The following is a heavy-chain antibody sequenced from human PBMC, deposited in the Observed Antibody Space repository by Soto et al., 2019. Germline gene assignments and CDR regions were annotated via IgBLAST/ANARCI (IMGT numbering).Heavy chain of an antibody. Sequence: ASLKVYCKASGGAFSSYAIMWVRQAPGQGLEWMGGIIPIFGTANYAQKFQGRVTITADESTSTAYMELSSLRSEDTAVYYCARDNQHPITMVRGVIQRTGVDYYYYYGMDVWGQGTTVTVSS. CDR3: ARDNQHPITMVRGVIQRTGVDYYYYYGMDV. V-gene: IGHV1-69*13. J-gene: IGHJ6*02. CDR1: GGAFSSYA. CDR2: IIPIFGTA. D-gene: IGHD3-10*01.